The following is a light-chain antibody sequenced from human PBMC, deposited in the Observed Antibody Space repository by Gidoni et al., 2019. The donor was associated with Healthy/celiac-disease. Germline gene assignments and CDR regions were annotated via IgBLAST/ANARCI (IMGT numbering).Light chain of an antibody. CDR2: DAS. J-gene: IGKJ3*01. V-gene: IGKV3-11*01. CDR1: QSVSSY. Sequence: EIVLTQSPATLSLSPGERATLSCRASQSVSSYLAWYQQKPGQAPRLLIYDASNRATGIPARFSGSGSGTDFTLTIRSLDPEDFAVYYCQQRSNWPSFGPGTKVDIK. CDR3: QQRSNWPS.